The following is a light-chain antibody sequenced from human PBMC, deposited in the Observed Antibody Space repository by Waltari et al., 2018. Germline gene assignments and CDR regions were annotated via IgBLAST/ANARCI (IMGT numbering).Light chain of an antibody. J-gene: IGKJ2*01. CDR3: QEYNTNDYT. Sequence: DIQMTQSPSTLSASVGDTVIITCQASQSIDDWLAWYQQKPGGVPKLLIYQSAYLETGVPTRFSGSGSGTDFTLTIRRLQPEDFATYYCQEYNTNDYTFGQGTKLEIK. CDR2: QSA. CDR1: QSIDDW. V-gene: IGKV1-5*03.